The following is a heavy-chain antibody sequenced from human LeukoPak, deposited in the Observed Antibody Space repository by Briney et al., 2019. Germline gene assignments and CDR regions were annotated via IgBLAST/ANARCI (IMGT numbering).Heavy chain of an antibody. Sequence: SETLSLTCTVSGGSISSYYWSWIRQPPGKGLEWIGYNYYSGSTYYNPSLKSRVTISVDTSKNQFSLKLSSVTAADTAVYYCARLRGDRDGYNYIRGLFDYWGQGTLVTVSS. V-gene: IGHV4-59*04. CDR1: GGSISSYY. CDR2: NYYSGST. D-gene: IGHD5-24*01. CDR3: ARLRGDRDGYNYIRGLFDY. J-gene: IGHJ4*02.